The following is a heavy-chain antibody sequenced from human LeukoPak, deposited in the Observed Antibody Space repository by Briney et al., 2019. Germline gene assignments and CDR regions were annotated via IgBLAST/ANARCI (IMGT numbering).Heavy chain of an antibody. Sequence: GGSLRLSCAASGFTFSDYYMSWIRRPPGKGLEWVANINQDGSEKYYVDSVKGRFTVSRDNAKNSLYLQLNSLRAEDTAVYYCGTRAYWGQGTLVTVSS. CDR3: GTRAY. V-gene: IGHV3-7*01. CDR1: GFTFSDYY. J-gene: IGHJ4*02. CDR2: INQDGSEK.